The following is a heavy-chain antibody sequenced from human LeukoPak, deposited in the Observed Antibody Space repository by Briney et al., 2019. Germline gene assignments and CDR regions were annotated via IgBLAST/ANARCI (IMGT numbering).Heavy chain of an antibody. CDR3: ARDRSPTHFDY. CDR1: GFTFSNYW. J-gene: IGHJ4*02. Sequence: GGSLRLSCAASGFTFSNYWMHWVRQAPGKGLVWVSRIKRDGSSTNYADSVKGRFTISRDNAKNTLYLQLNSLRAEDTAVYYCARDRSPTHFDYWGQGTLVTVSS. V-gene: IGHV3-74*01. CDR2: IKRDGSST. D-gene: IGHD1-26*01.